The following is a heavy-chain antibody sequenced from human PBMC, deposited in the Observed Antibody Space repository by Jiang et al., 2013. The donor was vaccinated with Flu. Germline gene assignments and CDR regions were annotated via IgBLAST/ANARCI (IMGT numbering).Heavy chain of an antibody. CDR1: GYSFTSYW. CDR3: ARRGEEYCGGDCYSLAFDI. Sequence: GAEVKKPGESLKISCKGSGYSFTSYWIGWVRQMPGKGLEWMGIIYPGDSDTRYSPSFQGQVTISADKSISTAYLQWSSLKASDTAMYYCARRGEEYCGGDCYSLAFDIWGQGTMVTGLF. CDR2: IYPGDSDT. D-gene: IGHD2-21*02. V-gene: IGHV5-51*01. J-gene: IGHJ3*02.